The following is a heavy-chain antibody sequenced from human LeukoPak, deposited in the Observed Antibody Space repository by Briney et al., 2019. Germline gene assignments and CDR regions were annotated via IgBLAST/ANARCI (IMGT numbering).Heavy chain of an antibody. Sequence: ASVKVSCKASGHTFTDYYIHWVRQAPGQGLEWMGWIHPRSGDTKYAQIFQGRVTVTRDTSISTAYMELTRLRSDDTAVYFCASYASGYNWLRVWGQGTLVTVSS. D-gene: IGHD1-1*01. J-gene: IGHJ4*02. CDR2: IHPRSGDT. V-gene: IGHV1-2*02. CDR3: ASYASGYNWLRV. CDR1: GHTFTDYY.